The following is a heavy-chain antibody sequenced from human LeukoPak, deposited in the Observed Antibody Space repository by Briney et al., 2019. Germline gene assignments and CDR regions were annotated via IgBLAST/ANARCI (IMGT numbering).Heavy chain of an antibody. D-gene: IGHD3-10*01. J-gene: IGHJ4*02. Sequence: WASVKVSCKASGYTFTSYYMHWVRQAPGQGLEWMGIINPSGGSTSYAQKFQGRVTMTRDTSTSTVYVELSSLRSEDTAVYYCARAEHYYGSGSYYLGYWGQGTLVTVSS. CDR3: ARAEHYYGSGSYYLGY. CDR2: INPSGGST. CDR1: GYTFTSYY. V-gene: IGHV1-46*01.